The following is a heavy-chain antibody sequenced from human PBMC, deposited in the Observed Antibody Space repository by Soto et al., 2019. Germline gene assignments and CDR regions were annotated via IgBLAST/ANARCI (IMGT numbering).Heavy chain of an antibody. J-gene: IGHJ4*02. CDR1: GFTFSSYA. Sequence: GGSLRLSCAASGFTFSSYAMSWVRQAPGKGLEWVSAISGSGGSTYYADSVKGRFTISRDNSKNTLYLQMNSLRAEDTAVYYCAKEVPYDYVWGSYQLPDYWGQGTLVTVSS. CDR3: AKEVPYDYVWGSYQLPDY. CDR2: ISGSGGST. D-gene: IGHD3-16*02. V-gene: IGHV3-23*01.